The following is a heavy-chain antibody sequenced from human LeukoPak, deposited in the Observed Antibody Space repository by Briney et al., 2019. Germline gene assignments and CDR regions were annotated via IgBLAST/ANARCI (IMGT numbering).Heavy chain of an antibody. CDR1: GFTFTSPA. D-gene: IGHD3-10*01. J-gene: IGHJ3*02. V-gene: IGHV1-58*01. Sequence: SVKVSCKASGFTFTSPAVQWVRQARGQRLERIEWIVVGSGDTNSAQKFQERVTITRDMSTRTAYMELSSLRSEDTAVYYCGADSMPRGVFSYAFDIWGQGTMVTVSS. CDR2: IVVGSGDT. CDR3: GADSMPRGVFSYAFDI.